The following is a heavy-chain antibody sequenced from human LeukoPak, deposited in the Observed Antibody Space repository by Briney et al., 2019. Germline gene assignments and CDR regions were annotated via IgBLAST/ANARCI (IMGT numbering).Heavy chain of an antibody. V-gene: IGHV4-4*07. CDR1: GGSISSYY. D-gene: IGHD1-26*01. J-gene: IGHJ3*02. CDR2: IYTSGST. CDR3: ARPRIVGATSAFAI. Sequence: SSETLSLTCTVSGGSISSYYWSWIRQPAGKGLEWIGRIYTSGSTNYNPSLKSRVTMSVDTSKNQFSLKLSSVTAADTAVYYCARPRIVGATSAFAIWGQGTMVTVSS.